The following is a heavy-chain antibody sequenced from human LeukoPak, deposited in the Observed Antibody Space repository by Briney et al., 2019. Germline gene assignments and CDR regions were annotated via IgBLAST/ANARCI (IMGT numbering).Heavy chain of an antibody. V-gene: IGHV1-46*01. J-gene: IGHJ5*02. CDR2: INPRGGST. CDR1: GYLFITYY. D-gene: IGHD2-15*01. Sequence: GASVKVSCKASGYLFITYYMHWVRQAPGQGLEWMGIINPRGGSTSYAQKFQGRVTMTRDTSTSTDYMELSSLRSEDTAVYYCARSDIRPGWFDPWGQGTLVTVSS. CDR3: ARSDIRPGWFDP.